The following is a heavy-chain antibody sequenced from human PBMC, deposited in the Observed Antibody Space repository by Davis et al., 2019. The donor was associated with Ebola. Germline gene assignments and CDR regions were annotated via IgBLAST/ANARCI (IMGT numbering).Heavy chain of an antibody. CDR2: MNPNSGNT. V-gene: IGHV1-8*01. D-gene: IGHD2-2*01. CDR3: ARGSRPFDI. CDR1: GYTFISYD. J-gene: IGHJ3*02. Sequence: ASVKVSCKDSGYTFISYDTYRARQATGQGLEWMGWMNPNSGNTGYAQNFQGRVTMTRNTSIRTAYMERSSLSSEDTAVYYCARGSRPFDIWGQGTMVTVSS.